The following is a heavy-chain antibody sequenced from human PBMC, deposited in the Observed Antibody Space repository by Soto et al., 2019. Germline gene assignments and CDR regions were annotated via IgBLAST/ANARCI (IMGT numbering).Heavy chain of an antibody. D-gene: IGHD1-1*01. CDR3: ARAALYNWNDVSWFDP. V-gene: IGHV3-48*01. CDR2: ISSSSSTI. CDR1: VFTFSSYS. Sequence: GGSLRLSCAASVFTFSSYSMNWVRQAPGKGLEWVSYISSSSSTIYYADSVKGRFTISRDNAKNSLYLQMNSLRAEDTAVYYCARAALYNWNDVSWFDPWGQGTLVTVSS. J-gene: IGHJ5*02.